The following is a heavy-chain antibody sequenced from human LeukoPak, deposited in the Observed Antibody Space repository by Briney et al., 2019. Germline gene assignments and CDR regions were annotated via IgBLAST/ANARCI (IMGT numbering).Heavy chain of an antibody. Sequence: PGGSLRLSSAASGFTFSSYAMHWVRQAPGKGLEWVAVISYDGSNKYYADSVKGRFAISRDNSKNTLYLQMNSLRAEDTAVYYCARDTLVRGVIISKYYYYYGMDVWGKGTTVTVSS. V-gene: IGHV3-30*09. CDR2: ISYDGSNK. D-gene: IGHD3-10*01. CDR1: GFTFSSYA. J-gene: IGHJ6*04. CDR3: ARDTLVRGVIISKYYYYYGMDV.